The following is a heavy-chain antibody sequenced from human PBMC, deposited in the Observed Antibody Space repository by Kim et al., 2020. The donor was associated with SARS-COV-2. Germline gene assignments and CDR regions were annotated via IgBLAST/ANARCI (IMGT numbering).Heavy chain of an antibody. CDR1: GFTFSSYG. CDR2: ISYDGSNK. Sequence: GGSLRLSCAASGFTFSSYGMHWVRQAPGKGLEWVAVISYDGSNKYYADSVKGRFTISRDNSKNTLYLQMNSLRAEDTAVYYCARRLVAGTLLQVYYYYYGMDVWGQGTTVTVSS. J-gene: IGHJ6*02. D-gene: IGHD6-19*01. CDR3: ARRLVAGTLLQVYYYYYGMDV. V-gene: IGHV3-33*05.